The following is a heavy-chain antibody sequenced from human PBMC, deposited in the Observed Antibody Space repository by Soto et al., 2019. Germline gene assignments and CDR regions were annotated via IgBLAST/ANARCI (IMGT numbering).Heavy chain of an antibody. CDR2: IYHSGST. CDR1: GGSISSGGYS. V-gene: IGHV4-30-2*01. CDR3: AREMTTVTTLDY. D-gene: IGHD4-17*01. J-gene: IGHJ4*02. Sequence: SETLSLTCAVSGGSISSGGYSWSWIRQPPGKGLEWIGYIYHSGSTYYNPSLKSRVTISVDRAKKQFSLKLSSVTAADTAVYYCAREMTTVTTLDYWGQGTLVTVSS.